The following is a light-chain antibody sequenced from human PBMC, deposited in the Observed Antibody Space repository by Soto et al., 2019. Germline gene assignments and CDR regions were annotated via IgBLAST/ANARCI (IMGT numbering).Light chain of an antibody. V-gene: IGLV2-23*01. J-gene: IGLJ7*01. CDR1: SGDVGNYNL. Sequence: QSALTQPASVSGSPGQSITISCTGVSGDVGNYNLVSWYQQHPAKAPKLIIYEDDNRPSGVSNRFSGSKAGDTASLTISGLQSEDEAAYFCCSYLGSSTVFGGGTQLTVL. CDR3: CSYLGSSTV. CDR2: EDD.